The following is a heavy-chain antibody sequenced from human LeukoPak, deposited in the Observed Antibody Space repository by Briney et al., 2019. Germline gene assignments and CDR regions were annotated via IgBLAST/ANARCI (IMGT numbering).Heavy chain of an antibody. J-gene: IGHJ5*02. CDR1: GGSFSGYY. CDR3: ARSYGSTSWFDP. V-gene: IGHV4-34*01. D-gene: IGHD2-2*01. CDR2: INHSGST. Sequence: SETLSLTCTVCGGSFSGYYWSWIRQPPGKGLEWIGEINHSGSTNYNPSLKSRVTISVDTSKNQFSLKLSSVTAADTAVYYCARSYGSTSWFDPWGQGTLVTVSS.